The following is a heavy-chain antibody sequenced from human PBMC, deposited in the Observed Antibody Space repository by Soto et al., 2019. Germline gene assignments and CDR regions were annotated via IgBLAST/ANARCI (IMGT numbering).Heavy chain of an antibody. D-gene: IGHD1-26*01. Sequence: EVQLVESGGGLVQPGGSLRLSCAASGFTFSSYWMSWVRQAPGKGLGWVANIKQDGSEKYYVDSVKGRFTISRDNAKNSLYLQMNSLRAEDTAVYYCARYSLGGSYLGDAFDIWGQGTMVTVSS. J-gene: IGHJ3*02. CDR1: GFTFSSYW. CDR3: ARYSLGGSYLGDAFDI. V-gene: IGHV3-7*03. CDR2: IKQDGSEK.